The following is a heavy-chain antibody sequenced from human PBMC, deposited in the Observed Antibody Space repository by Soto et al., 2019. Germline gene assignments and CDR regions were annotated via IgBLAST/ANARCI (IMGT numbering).Heavy chain of an antibody. CDR3: ARHGRSFGYCSGGSCYSNWFDP. CDR2: IYPGDSDT. CDR1: GYSFTSYW. Sequence: SGESLKISCKGSGYSFTSYWIGWVRQMPGKGLERMGIIYPGDSDTRYSPSFQGQVTISADKSISTAYLQWSSLKASDTAMYYCARHGRSFGYCSGGSCYSNWFDPWGQGTLVTVSS. V-gene: IGHV5-51*01. J-gene: IGHJ5*02. D-gene: IGHD2-15*01.